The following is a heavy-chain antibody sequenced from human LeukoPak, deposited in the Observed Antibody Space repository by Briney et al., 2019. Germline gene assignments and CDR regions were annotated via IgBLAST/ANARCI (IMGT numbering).Heavy chain of an antibody. V-gene: IGHV1-2*02. CDR1: GYTFTGYY. J-gene: IGHJ4*02. D-gene: IGHD4-11*01. CDR3: ARAQYSNYDALFE. CDR2: INPNSGGT. Sequence: AASVKVSCKASGYTFTGYYMHWVRQAPGQGLEWMGWINPNSGGTNYAQKFQGRVTMTRDTSISTAYMELSRLRSDDTAVYYCARAQYSNYDALFEWGQGTLVTVSS.